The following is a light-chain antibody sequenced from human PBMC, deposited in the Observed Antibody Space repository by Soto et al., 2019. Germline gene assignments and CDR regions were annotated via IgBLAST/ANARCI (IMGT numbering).Light chain of an antibody. CDR1: QRISISY. CDR3: QQYGSSPWT. Sequence: EIAMTQSPDTLSVSPGDRATLSCRASQRISISYLAWFQQKPGQAPRLLIYGASSRATGIPDRFSGSGSGTDFTLTISRLEPEDFAVYYCQQYGSSPWTFGQGTKVDIK. V-gene: IGKV3-20*01. J-gene: IGKJ1*01. CDR2: GAS.